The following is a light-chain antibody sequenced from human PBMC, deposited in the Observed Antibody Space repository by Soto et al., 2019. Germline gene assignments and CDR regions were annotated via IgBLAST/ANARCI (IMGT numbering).Light chain of an antibody. CDR2: DAS. CDR1: QXXXXX. Sequence: DIQMTQSPSSLSASVGDRVTITCQASQXXXXXLKWHQQKPGKAPKLRVYDASNLETGVPSRFIGSGXGXDXXFTISXLXPEDIATYYCQQYDNLPLTFGGGTKVEIK. CDR3: QQYDNLPLT. V-gene: IGKV1-33*01. J-gene: IGKJ4*01.